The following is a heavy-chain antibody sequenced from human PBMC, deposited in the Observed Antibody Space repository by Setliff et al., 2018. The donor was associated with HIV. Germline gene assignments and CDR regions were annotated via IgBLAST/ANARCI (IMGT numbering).Heavy chain of an antibody. J-gene: IGHJ4*02. CDR2: FDSEDVET. Sequence: GASVKVSCKVSGYTLTELSMHWVRQAPGKGLEWMGGFDSEDVETVYAQKFQGRVTMTEDTSTDTAYMELSGLRSEDTAVYYCAKDMNRGGYSDSSPHDFWGQGTLVTVSS. CDR1: GYTLTELS. CDR3: AKDMNRGGYSDSSPHDF. V-gene: IGHV1-24*01. D-gene: IGHD3-22*01.